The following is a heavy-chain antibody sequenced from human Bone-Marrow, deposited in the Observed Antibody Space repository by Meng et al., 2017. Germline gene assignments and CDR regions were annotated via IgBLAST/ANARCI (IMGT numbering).Heavy chain of an antibody. D-gene: IGHD5-24*01. V-gene: IGHV4-39*07. CDR2: IYYSGST. CDR1: GGSISSSSYY. J-gene: IGHJ5*02. Sequence: QRPLPESGPGLVKPSGTLSLTCTVSGGSISSSSYYWGWIRQPPGKGLEWIGSIYYSGSTYYNPSLKSRVTISVDTSKNQFSLKLSSVTAADTAVYYCARGFAEMATITNWFDPWGQGTLVTVSS. CDR3: ARGFAEMATITNWFDP.